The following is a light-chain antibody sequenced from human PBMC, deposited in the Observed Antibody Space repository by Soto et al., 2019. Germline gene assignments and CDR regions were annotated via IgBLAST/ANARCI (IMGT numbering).Light chain of an antibody. CDR1: QNVLYSSNNKNY. CDR3: QQYYSIPLT. J-gene: IGKJ3*01. Sequence: DIVMTQSPDSLAVSLGERATINCKSSQNVLYSSNNKNYLAWYQQKPGQPPKLLIYWASTRESGVPDRFSGSGSGTDLTLTISSLQAEDVAVYYCQQYYSIPLTFGPGAKVDV. V-gene: IGKV4-1*01. CDR2: WAS.